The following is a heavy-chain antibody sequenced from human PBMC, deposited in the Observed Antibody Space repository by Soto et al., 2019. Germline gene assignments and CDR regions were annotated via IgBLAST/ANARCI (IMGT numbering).Heavy chain of an antibody. CDR3: ADLTTVTHY. J-gene: IGHJ4*02. CDR2: IHRNANT. CDR1: GFSVSDNH. V-gene: IGHV3-53*01. D-gene: IGHD4-17*01. Sequence: EVQVEESGGGLIQPGGSLRLSCAASGFSVSDNHMSWVRQAPGKGLEWVSVIHRNANTYYADSVKGRFTTSRDKTKNTLYLQMNSLRAEDTAVYDCADLTTVTHYWGQGTLVT.